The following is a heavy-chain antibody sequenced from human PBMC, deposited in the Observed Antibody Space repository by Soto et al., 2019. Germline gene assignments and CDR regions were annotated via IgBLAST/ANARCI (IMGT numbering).Heavy chain of an antibody. J-gene: IGHJ6*02. CDR2: TTYDGGIK. V-gene: IGHV3-30*03. CDR1: GFSFGSYG. Sequence: GGSLRLSCAASGFSFGSYGMEWVRLAPGKGLEWVAATTYDGGIKHYVDSVKGRFTISRDNSKNTLYLQMKSLRVEDTATYYCAGALENPYFYYGLHVWRQGTTVTVS. D-gene: IGHD1-1*01. CDR3: AGALENPYFYYGLHV.